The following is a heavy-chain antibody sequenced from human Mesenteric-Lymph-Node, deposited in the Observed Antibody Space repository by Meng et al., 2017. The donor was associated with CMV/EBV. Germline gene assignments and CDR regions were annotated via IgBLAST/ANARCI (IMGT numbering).Heavy chain of an antibody. CDR2: IYYSGST. J-gene: IGHJ4*02. CDR3: ARDRIFGVVTEREYFDY. CDR1: GGSISSNNYY. D-gene: IGHD3-3*01. Sequence: GSLRLSCTVSGGSISSNNYYWGWIRQPPGKGLEWIGSIYYSGSTYYNPSLKSRVTISVDTSKNQFSLKLSSVTAADTAVYYCARDRIFGVVTEREYFDYWGQGTLVTVSS. V-gene: IGHV4-39*07.